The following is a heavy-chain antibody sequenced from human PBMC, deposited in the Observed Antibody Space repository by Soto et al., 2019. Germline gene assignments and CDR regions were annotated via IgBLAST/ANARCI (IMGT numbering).Heavy chain of an antibody. V-gene: IGHV1-2*02. CDR3: ARSLEGSYGDYGSDY. D-gene: IGHD4-17*01. Sequence: ASVKVSCKASGYTFTGYYMHWVRQAPGQGLEWMGWINPNSGGTNYAQKFQGRVTMTRDTSISTAYMELSRLRSDDTAVYYCARSLEGSYGDYGSDYWGQGTLVTVSS. J-gene: IGHJ4*02. CDR2: INPNSGGT. CDR1: GYTFTGYY.